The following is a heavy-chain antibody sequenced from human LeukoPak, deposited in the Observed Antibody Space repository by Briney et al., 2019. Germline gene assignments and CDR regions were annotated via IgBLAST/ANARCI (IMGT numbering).Heavy chain of an antibody. V-gene: IGHV3-23*01. Sequence: GGSLRLSCSASGFTFSDYAMSWVRQAPGKGLEWVSATTGSGVSTFYADSVKGQFTISRDNSYNTLYLQMSSLRVDDTAVYYCAKDIAAGGLAAYFQHWGQGTLVTVSS. CDR2: TTGSGVST. CDR3: AKDIAAGGLAAYFQH. CDR1: GFTFSDYA. J-gene: IGHJ1*01. D-gene: IGHD6-13*01.